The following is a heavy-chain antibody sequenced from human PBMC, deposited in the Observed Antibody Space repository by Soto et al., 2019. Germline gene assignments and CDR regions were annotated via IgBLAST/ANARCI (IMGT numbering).Heavy chain of an antibody. V-gene: IGHV4-39*01. D-gene: IGHD4-17*01. Sequence: SETLSLTCTVSGGSISSSSYYWGWIRQPPGKGLEWIGSIYYSGSTYYNPSLKSRVTISVDTSKNQFSLKLSSVTAADTAVYYCARGLRYYYYYGIDVWGQGTTVT. CDR2: IYYSGST. CDR1: GGSISSSSYY. CDR3: ARGLRYYYYYGIDV. J-gene: IGHJ6*01.